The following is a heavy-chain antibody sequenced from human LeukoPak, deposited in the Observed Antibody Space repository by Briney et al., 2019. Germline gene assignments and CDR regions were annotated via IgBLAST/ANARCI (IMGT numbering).Heavy chain of an antibody. D-gene: IGHD6-13*01. CDR3: ARSSSWLYYYYYYMDV. V-gene: IGHV3-23*01. Sequence: GGSLRLSCAASGFTFSSYAMSWVRQAPGKGLEWVSAISGSGGSTYYADSVKGRFTISRDNSKNTLYLQMNSLRAEDTAVYYCARSSSWLYYYYYYMDVWGKGTTVTVSS. CDR1: GFTFSSYA. CDR2: ISGSGGST. J-gene: IGHJ6*03.